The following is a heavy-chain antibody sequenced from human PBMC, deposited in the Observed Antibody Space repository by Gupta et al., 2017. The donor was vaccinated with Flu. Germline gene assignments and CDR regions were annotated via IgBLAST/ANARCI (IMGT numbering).Heavy chain of an antibody. CDR2: IIHIFGTA. CDR1: GGTFSSYA. D-gene: IGHD5-18*01. CDR3: ARAAAASRQDTAMVLGPQNYYYYYMDV. J-gene: IGHJ6*03. Sequence: QVQLVQSGAEVKKPGSSVKVSCKASGGTFSSYAISWVRQAPGQGLEWMGGIIHIFGTANYARKFQGRVTITADESTSTAYMELSSLRSEDTAVYYCARAAAASRQDTAMVLGPQNYYYYYMDVWGKGTTVTVS. V-gene: IGHV1-69*01.